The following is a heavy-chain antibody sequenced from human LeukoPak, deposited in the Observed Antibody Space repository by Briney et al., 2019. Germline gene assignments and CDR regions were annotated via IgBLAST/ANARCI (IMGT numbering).Heavy chain of an antibody. CDR3: ARDLPSRGVISLDY. D-gene: IGHD3-10*01. CDR1: GGSISNYY. Sequence: SETLSLTCTVSGGSISNYYWSWIRQPAGKGLEWIGRIYSDGRTNYDLSLSSRLAMSVDTSKDQFSLKLSSVTAADTAVYYCARDLPSRGVISLDYWGQGTMVTVSS. CDR2: IYSDGRT. V-gene: IGHV4-4*07. J-gene: IGHJ4*02.